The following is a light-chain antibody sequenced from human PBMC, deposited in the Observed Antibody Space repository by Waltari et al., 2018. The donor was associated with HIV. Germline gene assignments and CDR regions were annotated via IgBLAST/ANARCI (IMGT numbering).Light chain of an antibody. CDR1: QSLLHSNGYNY. CDR3: MQTLQTPYI. Sequence: IVMTQSPLSLPVTPGEPASISCRSSQSLLHSNGYNYLDWYLQKPGQSPQLLIYLGSNRASGVPDRFSGSGSGTDFTLKISRVEAEDVGGYYCMQTLQTPYIFGQGTKLGIK. V-gene: IGKV2-28*01. J-gene: IGKJ2*01. CDR2: LGS.